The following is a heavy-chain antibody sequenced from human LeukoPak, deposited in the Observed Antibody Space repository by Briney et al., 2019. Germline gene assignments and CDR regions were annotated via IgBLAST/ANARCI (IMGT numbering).Heavy chain of an antibody. D-gene: IGHD3-10*01. CDR2: ISGSGGNT. CDR3: AKEESGPRVDY. CDR1: GFTFRTYA. Sequence: GGSLRLSCAASGFTFRTYAVSWVRQAPGKGLEWVSAISGSGGNTYYADSVKGRFTISRDNSKNTLYLQMNSLRAEDTAVYYCAKEESGPRVDYWGQGTLVTVSS. V-gene: IGHV3-23*01. J-gene: IGHJ4*02.